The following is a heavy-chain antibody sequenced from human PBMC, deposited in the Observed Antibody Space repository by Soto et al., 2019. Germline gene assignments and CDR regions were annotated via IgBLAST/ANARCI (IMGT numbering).Heavy chain of an antibody. CDR1: GFTFSSYW. CDR3: VRTSLVVAAAAREDY. J-gene: IGHJ4*02. CDR2: INSDGSST. D-gene: IGHD2-15*01. V-gene: IGHV3-74*01. Sequence: EVQLLESGGGLVQPGESLRLSCAASGFTFSSYWMHWVRQAPGKGLVWVSRINSDGSSTSYAGSVKGRFTISRDNAEITLYLQMNTLRAEDTAVYYCVRTSLVVAAAAREDYWGQGTLVTVSS.